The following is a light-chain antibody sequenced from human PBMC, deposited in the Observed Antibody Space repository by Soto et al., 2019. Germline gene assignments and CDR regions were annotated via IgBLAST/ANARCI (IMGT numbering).Light chain of an antibody. CDR3: QQRSSWPPIT. V-gene: IGKV3-11*01. CDR1: QSVGSD. CDR2: DIF. J-gene: IGKJ5*01. Sequence: EIVLTQSPATLSVSPGDRATLSCRASQSVGSDLAWYQQKPGQAPRLVIYDIFTRATGVPTRISGSGSGTEFTLTISGLEPEDFAIYYCQQRSSWPPITFGQGTRLEIK.